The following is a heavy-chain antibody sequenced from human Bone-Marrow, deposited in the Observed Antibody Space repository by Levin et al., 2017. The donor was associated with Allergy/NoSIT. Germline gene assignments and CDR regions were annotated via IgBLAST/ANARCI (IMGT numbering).Heavy chain of an antibody. V-gene: IGHV3-13*01. Sequence: GGSLRLSCAASGFTFRTHDMHWVRQGTGKGLEWVSTIGTAGDTYYPDSVKGRFTISRENAKNSLYLQMNGLSAGDTAVYYCARYNYEYNALDIWGQGTMVTVSS. D-gene: IGHD5-18*01. CDR1: GFTFRTHD. J-gene: IGHJ3*02. CDR3: ARYNYEYNALDI. CDR2: IGTAGDT.